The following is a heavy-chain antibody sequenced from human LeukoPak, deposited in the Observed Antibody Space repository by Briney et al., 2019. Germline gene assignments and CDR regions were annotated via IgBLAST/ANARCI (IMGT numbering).Heavy chain of an antibody. Sequence: ASVKVSCKASGGTFSSYAISWVRQAPGQGLEWMGRIIPILGIANYAQKFQGRVAITADKSASTAYMELSSLRPEDTAVYYCARDVVVTAAPFDPWGQGTLVTVSS. V-gene: IGHV1-69*04. CDR2: IIPILGIA. J-gene: IGHJ5*02. CDR3: ARDVVVTAAPFDP. CDR1: GGTFSSYA. D-gene: IGHD2-21*02.